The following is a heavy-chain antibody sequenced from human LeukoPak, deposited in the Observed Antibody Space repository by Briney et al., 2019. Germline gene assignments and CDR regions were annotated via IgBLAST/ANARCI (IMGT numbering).Heavy chain of an antibody. CDR2: INHSGST. CDR3: ARGMVRGAVDY. V-gene: IGHV4-34*01. CDR1: GGSFSGYY. Sequence: SETLSLTFAVYGGSFSGYYWSWIRQPPGKGLEWIGEINHSGSTNYNPSLKSRVTISVDTSKNQFSLKLSSVTAADTAVYYCARGMVRGAVDYWGQGTLVTVSS. J-gene: IGHJ4*02. D-gene: IGHD3-10*01.